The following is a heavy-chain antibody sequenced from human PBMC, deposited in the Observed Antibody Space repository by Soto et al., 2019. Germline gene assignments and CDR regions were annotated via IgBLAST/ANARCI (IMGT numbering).Heavy chain of an antibody. V-gene: IGHV3-23*01. CDR3: ARRGSGSYYDY. CDR2: ISGSGDST. D-gene: IGHD1-26*01. Sequence: EVQLLESGGGLVQPGGSLRLSCAASGFTFSSYAMRWVRQAPVKGLEWVSAISGSGDSTYYADSVKGRFTISRDNSKNTLYLQMNSLSAEDTAVYYWARRGSGSYYDYWGQGNLVTVSS. CDR1: GFTFSSYA. J-gene: IGHJ4*02.